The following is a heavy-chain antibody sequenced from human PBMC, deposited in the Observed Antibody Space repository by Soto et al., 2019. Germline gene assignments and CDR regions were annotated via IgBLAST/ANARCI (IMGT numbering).Heavy chain of an antibody. D-gene: IGHD6-13*01. Sequence: GGSLRLSCAASGFTFSSYAMHWVRQAPGKGLEWVAVISYDGSNKYYADSVKGRFTISRDNSKNTLYLQMNSLRAEDTAVYYCARLIAAVDKWGQGTLVTVSS. CDR1: GFTFSSYA. CDR2: ISYDGSNK. CDR3: ARLIAAVDK. V-gene: IGHV3-30-3*01. J-gene: IGHJ4*02.